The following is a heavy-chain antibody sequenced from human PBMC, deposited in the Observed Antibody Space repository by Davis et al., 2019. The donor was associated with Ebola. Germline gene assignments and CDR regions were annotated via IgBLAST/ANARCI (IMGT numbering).Heavy chain of an antibody. CDR1: GYTFTSYG. CDR3: ANRVYSSGWYEVDY. Sequence: ASVKVSCKASGYTFTSYGISWVRQAPGQGLEWMGWISAYNGNTNYAQKLQGRVTMTTDTSTSTAYMELRSLRSDDTAVYYCANRVYSSGWYEVDYWGQGTLVTVSS. D-gene: IGHD6-19*01. CDR2: ISAYNGNT. J-gene: IGHJ4*02. V-gene: IGHV1-18*01.